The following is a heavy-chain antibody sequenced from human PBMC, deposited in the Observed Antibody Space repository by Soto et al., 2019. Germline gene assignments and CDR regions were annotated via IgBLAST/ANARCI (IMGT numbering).Heavy chain of an antibody. J-gene: IGHJ4*02. Sequence: QLQLVQSGAEVREPGSSVKVSCKASGGTFSSYTVIWVRQAPGQGLEWMGGITPTLNIAKYAEKFQGRVTITADESTSTVNMHLSSPRSEDTAVYLCARGYYSGSNPSSFDYWGQGTLVAVSS. CDR3: ARGYYSGSNPSSFDY. CDR1: GGTFSSYT. CDR2: ITPTLNIA. V-gene: IGHV1-69*01. D-gene: IGHD1-26*01.